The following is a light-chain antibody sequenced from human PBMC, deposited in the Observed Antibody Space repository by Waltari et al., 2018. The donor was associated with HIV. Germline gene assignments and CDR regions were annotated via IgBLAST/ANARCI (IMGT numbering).Light chain of an antibody. J-gene: IGLJ2*01. CDR2: EVT. CDR1: NSDIGIYDY. V-gene: IGLV2-8*01. CDR3: SSFANRDGFYVL. Sequence: QSALTQPPSASGSPGQSVTLSCTGTNSDIGIYDYVSWYQQHPGKAPKLVISEVTKRPSGVSDRFSGSKSGNTAFLTVSGLQAEDEADYYCSSFANRDGFYVLFGGGTRLTVL.